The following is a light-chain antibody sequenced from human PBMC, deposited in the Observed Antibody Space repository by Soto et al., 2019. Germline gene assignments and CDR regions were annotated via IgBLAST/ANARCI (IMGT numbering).Light chain of an antibody. V-gene: IGKV3-20*01. J-gene: IGKJ2*01. Sequence: EIVLTQSPGTLSLSPGERATLSCRASQSVSSSYFAWYQQQPGQAPRLLIYGASSRATGIPDRFSGSGSGTDFTLTISRLEPEDFAVYYCQQYGSSPPYTFGQGTKLESK. CDR3: QQYGSSPPYT. CDR2: GAS. CDR1: QSVSSSY.